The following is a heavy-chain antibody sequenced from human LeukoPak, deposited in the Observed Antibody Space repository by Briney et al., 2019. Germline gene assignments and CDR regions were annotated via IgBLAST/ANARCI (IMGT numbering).Heavy chain of an antibody. J-gene: IGHJ4*02. D-gene: IGHD2-8*01. Sequence: GGSLSLSCAAAGFTVSNNYMNWVRQARGKGVEWVSLIFSHGETSYADSVKGRFTISRDNSKNTLYLQMSGLRVEDTVVYYCARDPPAVSINTYAWGQGTLVTVSS. V-gene: IGHV3-66*01. CDR2: IFSHGET. CDR3: ARDPPAVSINTYA. CDR1: GFTVSNNY.